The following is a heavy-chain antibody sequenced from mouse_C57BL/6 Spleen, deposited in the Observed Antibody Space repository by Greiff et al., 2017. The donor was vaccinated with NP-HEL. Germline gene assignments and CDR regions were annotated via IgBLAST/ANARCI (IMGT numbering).Heavy chain of an antibody. J-gene: IGHJ4*01. D-gene: IGHD1-1*01. V-gene: IGHV1-50*01. CDR1: GYTFTSYW. Sequence: QVQLQQPGAELVKPGASVKLSCKASGYTFTSYWMQWVKQRPGQGLEWIGEIDPSDSYTNYNQKFKGKATLTVDTSSSTAYMQLSSLTSEDSAVYYCARPLTVVATDAMDYWGQGTSVTVSS. CDR3: ARPLTVVATDAMDY. CDR2: IDPSDSYT.